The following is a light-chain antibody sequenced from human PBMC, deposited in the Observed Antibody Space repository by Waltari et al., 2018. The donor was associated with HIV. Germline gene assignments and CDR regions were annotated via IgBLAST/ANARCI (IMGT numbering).Light chain of an antibody. V-gene: IGLV2-14*01. J-gene: IGLJ2*01. CDR3: SSYTSSSTPL. CDR1: SSDVGGYNY. Sequence: QSALTQPASVSGSPGQSITISCTGTSSDVGGYNYVSWYQQHPGKAPKLMIYEVSNRPSGVSNRFSGSKSGNTVSLTISGLQAEDEADYYCSSYTSSSTPLFGGGTKLTVL. CDR2: EVS.